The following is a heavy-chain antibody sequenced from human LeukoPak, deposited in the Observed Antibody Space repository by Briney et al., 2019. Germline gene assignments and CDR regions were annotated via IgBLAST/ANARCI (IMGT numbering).Heavy chain of an antibody. CDR3: ARSIAAAPDAFDI. J-gene: IGHJ3*02. D-gene: IGHD6-13*01. CDR2: IYPGDSDT. V-gene: IGHV5-51*01. Sequence: GESLKISCKGSGYSFTSYWIGWVRQLPGKGLEWMGIIYPGDSDTRYSSSFQGQVTISADKSISTAYLQWSSLKASDTAMYYCARSIAAAPDAFDIWGQGTMVTVSS. CDR1: GYSFTSYW.